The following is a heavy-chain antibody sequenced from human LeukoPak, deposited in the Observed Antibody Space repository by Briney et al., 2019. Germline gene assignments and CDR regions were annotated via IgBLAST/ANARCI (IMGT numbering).Heavy chain of an antibody. Sequence: GGSLRLSCAASGNYWMHWVRQAPGKGLEWVSAISGGGGSTYYADSVKGRFTISRDNSKNTLYLQMNSLRAEDTAVYYCAKEGYSSGWFGYWGQGTLVTVSS. J-gene: IGHJ4*02. CDR3: AKEGYSSGWFGY. D-gene: IGHD6-19*01. CDR1: GNYW. V-gene: IGHV3-23*01. CDR2: ISGGGGST.